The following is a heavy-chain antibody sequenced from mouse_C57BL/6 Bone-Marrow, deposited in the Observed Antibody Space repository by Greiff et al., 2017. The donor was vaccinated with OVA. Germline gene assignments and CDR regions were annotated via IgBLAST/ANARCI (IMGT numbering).Heavy chain of an antibody. V-gene: IGHV1-64*01. J-gene: IGHJ1*03. Sequence: QVQLQQPGAELVKPGASVKLSCKASGYTFTSYWMHWVKQRPGQGLEWIGMIHPNSGSTNYNEKFKSKATLTVDKSSSTAYMQLSSLTSEDSAVYYCARPPYDYGSSHWYFDVWGTGTTVTVSS. D-gene: IGHD1-1*01. CDR1: GYTFTSYW. CDR2: IHPNSGST. CDR3: ARPPYDYGSSHWYFDV.